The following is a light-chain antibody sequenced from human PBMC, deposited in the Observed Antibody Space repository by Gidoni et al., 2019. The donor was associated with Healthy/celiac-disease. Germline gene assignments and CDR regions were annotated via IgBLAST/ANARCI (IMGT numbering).Light chain of an antibody. J-gene: IGKJ1*01. V-gene: IGKV1-5*03. CDR2: KAS. CDR1: QRISSW. CDR3: QQYNSYSTWT. Sequence: DIQMTQSPSTLSASVGDRVTITCRASQRISSWLAWYQQKPGKAPKLLFYKASSLESGVPSRFSGSGSWTEFSLTISSLQPDDFATYYCQQYNSYSTWTFGQGTKVEIK.